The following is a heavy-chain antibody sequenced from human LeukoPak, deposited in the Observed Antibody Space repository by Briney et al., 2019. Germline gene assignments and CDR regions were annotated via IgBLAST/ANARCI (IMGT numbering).Heavy chain of an antibody. Sequence: GGPLRLACAASGFTFSSYEMNWVRQAPGKGLEWVSYISSSGSTIYYADSLKGRFTISRDNAKNSLYLQMNSLRAEDTALYYCARDASAYWFFDFWGRGTLVTVSS. V-gene: IGHV3-48*03. D-gene: IGHD3-3*01. CDR3: ARDASAYWFFDF. CDR1: GFTFSSYE. J-gene: IGHJ2*01. CDR2: ISSSGSTI.